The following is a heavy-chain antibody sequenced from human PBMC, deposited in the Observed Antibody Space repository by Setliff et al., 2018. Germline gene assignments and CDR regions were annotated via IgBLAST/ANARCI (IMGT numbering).Heavy chain of an antibody. CDR3: ARYYPKLPELGIYGWFDY. Sequence: SETLSLTCTVSGGSISSYPYYWGWIRQPPGEGLEWIGNFYHTGITYYKPSLKSRVTISADTSKNQLSLNLTSVTAADTAVYYCARYYPKLPELGIYGWFDYWGQGTPVTVSS. J-gene: IGHJ4*02. CDR1: GGSISSYPYY. D-gene: IGHD7-27*01. V-gene: IGHV4-39*07. CDR2: FYHTGIT.